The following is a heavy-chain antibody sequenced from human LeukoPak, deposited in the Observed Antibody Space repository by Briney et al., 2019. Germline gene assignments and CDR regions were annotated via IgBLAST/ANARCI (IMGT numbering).Heavy chain of an antibody. D-gene: IGHD3-16*01. CDR3: ARDRGGGSLDY. CDR1: GFTFSRSA. J-gene: IGHJ4*02. Sequence: TGGSLRLSCATSGFTFSRSAMNWVRQAPGRGLEWVSSISSDSYYIYYGDSPKGRFTISRDNAKNSLFLQMNSLRSEDTAVYYCARDRGGGSLDYWGQGTLVTVSS. CDR2: ISSDSYYI. V-gene: IGHV3-21*01.